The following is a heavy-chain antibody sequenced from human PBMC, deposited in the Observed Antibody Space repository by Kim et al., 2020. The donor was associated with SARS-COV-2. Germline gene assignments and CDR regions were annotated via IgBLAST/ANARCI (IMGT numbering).Heavy chain of an antibody. Sequence: GGSLRLSCAASGFTFSSYSMNWVRQAPGKGLEWVSSISSSSSYIYYADSVKGRFTISRDNAKNSLYLQMNSLRAEDTAVYYCARDNESSIFGVVIRSNSFDYWGQGTLVTVSS. CDR1: GFTFSSYS. CDR2: ISSSSSYI. J-gene: IGHJ4*02. CDR3: ARDNESSIFGVVIRSNSFDY. V-gene: IGHV3-21*01. D-gene: IGHD3-3*01.